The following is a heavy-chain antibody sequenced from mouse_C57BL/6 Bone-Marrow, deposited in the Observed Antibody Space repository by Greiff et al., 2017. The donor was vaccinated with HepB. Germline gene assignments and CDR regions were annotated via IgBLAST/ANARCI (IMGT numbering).Heavy chain of an antibody. V-gene: IGHV14-4*01. Sequence: EVQLQQSGAELVRPGASVKLSCTASGFNIKDDYMHWVKQRPEQGLEWIGWIDPENGDTEYASKFQGKATITADTSSNTAYLQISSLTSEDTAVYYCTTSHYYGSSYPVYFDYWGQGTTLTVSS. J-gene: IGHJ2*01. CDR2: IDPENGDT. CDR3: TTSHYYGSSYPVYFDY. D-gene: IGHD1-1*01. CDR1: GFNIKDDY.